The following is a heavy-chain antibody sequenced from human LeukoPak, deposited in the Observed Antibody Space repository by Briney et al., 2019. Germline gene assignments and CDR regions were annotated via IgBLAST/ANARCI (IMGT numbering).Heavy chain of an antibody. CDR2: IYTSGST. CDR1: GGSISSGSYY. CDR3: ASRGYRDY. D-gene: IGHD5-18*01. Sequence: SETLSLTCTVSGGSISSGSYYWSWIRQPAGKGLEWIGRIYTSGSTNYNPSLKSRVTISVDTSKNRFSLKLSSVTAADTAVYYCASRGYRDYWGQGTLVTVSS. V-gene: IGHV4-61*02. J-gene: IGHJ4*02.